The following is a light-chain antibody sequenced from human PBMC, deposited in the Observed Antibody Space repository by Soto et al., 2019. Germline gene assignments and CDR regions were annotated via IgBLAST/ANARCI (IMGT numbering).Light chain of an antibody. CDR3: QTWGTGTHVV. CDR1: SGHTSYA. Sequence: QPVLTQSPSASASLGASVKLTCTLSSGHTSYAIAWHQQQPEKGPRYLMKLNSDGSHKKGDGIPDRFSGSNSGAERYLTISSLQSEDEADYYCQTWGTGTHVVFGGGTQLTVL. CDR2: LNSDGSH. J-gene: IGLJ2*01. V-gene: IGLV4-69*01.